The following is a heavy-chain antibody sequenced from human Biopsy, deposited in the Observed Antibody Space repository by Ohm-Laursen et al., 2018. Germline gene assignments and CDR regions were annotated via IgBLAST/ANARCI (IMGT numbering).Heavy chain of an antibody. Sequence: TLSLTCTVSGGSLSTYYWSWIRQPAGKGLEWIGRISSSGSTNYNPSLASRVTFSVDVSKSQFSLKLYSVTAADTAVYYCARVEAGTYDALDIWGQGTLVAVSA. V-gene: IGHV4-4*07. CDR2: ISSSGST. CDR1: GGSLSTYY. CDR3: ARVEAGTYDALDI. D-gene: IGHD1-26*01. J-gene: IGHJ3*02.